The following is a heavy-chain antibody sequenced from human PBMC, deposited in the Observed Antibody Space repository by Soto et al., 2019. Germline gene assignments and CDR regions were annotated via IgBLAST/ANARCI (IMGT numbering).Heavy chain of an antibody. Sequence: EVRLLESGGGLVQPGGSLRLSCEASGFTFGNYAMTWVRQGPGRGLEWVSALSGSSLNTYYADSVKGRFTISRDNSKNTMYLEMNSWRVDDTAVYYCTTQFFLSSRKPPEDVWGQGTPVAVSS. CDR1: GFTFGNYA. J-gene: IGHJ6*02. V-gene: IGHV3-23*01. CDR3: TTQFFLSSRKPPEDV. CDR2: LSGSSLNT.